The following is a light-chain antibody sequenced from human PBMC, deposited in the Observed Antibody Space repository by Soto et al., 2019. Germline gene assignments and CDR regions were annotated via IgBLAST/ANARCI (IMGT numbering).Light chain of an antibody. J-gene: IGKJ3*01. CDR3: QQHHDLPFT. V-gene: IGKV1-33*01. Sequence: DIQMTQSPSSLSVSVGDRVTITCQASQDISKFLNWYQQKPGQAPKLLIYDASNLETGVPSRFSGSGSGTDFTFTISGLQPEDIATYYCQQHHDLPFTFGPGTKVDIK. CDR1: QDISKF. CDR2: DAS.